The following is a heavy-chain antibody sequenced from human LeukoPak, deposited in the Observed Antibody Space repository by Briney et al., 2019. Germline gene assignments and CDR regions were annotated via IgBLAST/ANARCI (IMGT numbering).Heavy chain of an antibody. CDR2: INGSGVIT. D-gene: IGHD3-16*01. J-gene: IGHJ4*02. V-gene: IGHV3-23*01. CDR1: GITLSSYA. CDR3: AKDSSQGGDYFDY. Sequence: PGGSLRLSCAASGITLSSYAMSWVRQAPGQGLEWVSAINGSGVITYYTDSVKGRFTISRDNSKSTVYLQMNSLRAEDTAIYYCAKDSSQGGDYFDYWGQGTLVTVSP.